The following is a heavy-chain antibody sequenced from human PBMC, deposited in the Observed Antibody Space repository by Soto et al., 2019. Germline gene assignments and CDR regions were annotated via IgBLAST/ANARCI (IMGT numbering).Heavy chain of an antibody. Sequence: EVQLVESGGGLVQPGGSLRLSCAASGFTFSSYSMNWVRQAPGKGLEWVSYISSSSSTIYYADSVKGRFTISRDNAKNSLYLQKNSLRAEDTAVYYCARDYTIFGVVTVPYYYFDYWGQGTLVTVSS. D-gene: IGHD3-3*01. J-gene: IGHJ4*02. V-gene: IGHV3-48*01. CDR2: ISSSSSTI. CDR1: GFTFSSYS. CDR3: ARDYTIFGVVTVPYYYFDY.